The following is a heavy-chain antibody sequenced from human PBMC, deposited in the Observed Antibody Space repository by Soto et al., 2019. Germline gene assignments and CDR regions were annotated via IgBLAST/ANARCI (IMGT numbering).Heavy chain of an antibody. J-gene: IGHJ4*02. CDR3: ASSYGISWDGDY. V-gene: IGHV1-69*06. D-gene: IGHD3-3*02. CDR1: GYTFTGYYP. Sequence: SVKVSCKASGYTFTGYYPGTRVRQAPGQGLEWMGGIIPALGTLNYAQKFEGRVTLTPDTSTNTAYMELSSLRSEDTAVYDCASSYGISWDGDYWGQGTLVTVSS. CDR2: IIPALGTL.